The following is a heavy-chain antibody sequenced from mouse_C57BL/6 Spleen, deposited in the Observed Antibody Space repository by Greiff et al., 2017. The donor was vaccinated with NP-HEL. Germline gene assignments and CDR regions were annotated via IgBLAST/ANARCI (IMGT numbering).Heavy chain of an antibody. J-gene: IGHJ4*01. CDR3: ALTTVAPYAMDY. V-gene: IGHV1-64*01. CDR1: GYTFTSYW. Sequence: VQLQESGAELVKPGASVKLSCKASGYTFTSYWMHWVKQRPGQGLEWIGMIHPNSGSTNYNEKFKSKATLTVDKSSSTAYMQLSSLTSEDSAVYYCALTTVAPYAMDYWGQGTSVTVSS. CDR2: IHPNSGST. D-gene: IGHD1-1*01.